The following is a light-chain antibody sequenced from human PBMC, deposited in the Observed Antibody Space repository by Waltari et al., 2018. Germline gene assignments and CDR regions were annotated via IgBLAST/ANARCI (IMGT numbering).Light chain of an antibody. Sequence: EIVLTQSPATLSLSPGERATLSCRASQSVSSNLGWYQQKPGLAPRLLIFDASNRATGIPARFSGSGSGTDFILTISSLEPEDFAVYYCQQRGSWPRTFGQGTKLEIK. J-gene: IGKJ2*01. CDR1: QSVSSN. CDR2: DAS. V-gene: IGKV3-11*01. CDR3: QQRGSWPRT.